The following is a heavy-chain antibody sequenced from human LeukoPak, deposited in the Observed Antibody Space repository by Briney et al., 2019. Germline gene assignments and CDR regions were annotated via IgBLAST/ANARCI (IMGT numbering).Heavy chain of an antibody. CDR2: ISSSSSII. Sequence: GGSLRLSCGASGFTFNSYNMNWVRQAPGKGLEWVSYISSSSSIIYYTDSVKGRFTISRDNAKNSLYLQMNSLRAEDTAMYFCAGGDSSGYFFDFWGQGTLVTVSS. J-gene: IGHJ4*02. V-gene: IGHV3-48*01. CDR1: GFTFNSYN. D-gene: IGHD3-22*01. CDR3: AGGDSSGYFFDF.